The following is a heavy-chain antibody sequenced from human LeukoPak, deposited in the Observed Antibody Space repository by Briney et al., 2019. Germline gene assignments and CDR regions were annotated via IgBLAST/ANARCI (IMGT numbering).Heavy chain of an antibody. CDR3: TRGQWLADS. CDR1: GYILTNYW. J-gene: IGHJ4*02. CDR2: IYPGDSDT. V-gene: IGHV5-51*01. Sequence: GESLKISCKGSGYILTNYWIGWVRPMPGKGLEWMGIIYPGDSDTRYSPSFQGQVTISADKSISTAYLQWSTLKPSDTAMYFCTRGQWLADSWGQGTLVTVSS. D-gene: IGHD6-19*01.